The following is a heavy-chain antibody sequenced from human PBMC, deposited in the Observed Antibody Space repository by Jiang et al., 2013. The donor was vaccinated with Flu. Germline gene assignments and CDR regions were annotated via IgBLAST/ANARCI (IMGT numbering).Heavy chain of an antibody. CDR1: GGSVNSGNFY. CDR3: VRGRYYDSSAYYIFDD. D-gene: IGHD3-22*01. Sequence: GPGLVKPSETLSLTCSVSGGSVNSGNFYWGWIRQPPGKGLEYIGYVYSDGNTNYNPSLKSRLTISLDTSKHHFSLKLISVTAADTAIYYCVRGRYYDSSAYYIFDDWGQGHQVTVSS. J-gene: IGHJ4*02. V-gene: IGHV4-61*01. CDR2: VYSDGNT.